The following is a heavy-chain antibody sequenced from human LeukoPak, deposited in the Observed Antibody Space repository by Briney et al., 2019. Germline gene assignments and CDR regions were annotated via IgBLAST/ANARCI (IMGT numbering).Heavy chain of an antibody. D-gene: IGHD6-6*01. CDR2: IKSDGSST. CDR3: ARRSAARDAFDI. Sequence: GGSLRLSCAASGFTFSSYWMHWVRQAPGKGLVWVSRIKSDGSSTSYAEFVKGRFTISRDNAKNTLYLQMNSLRAEDTAVYYCARRSAARDAFDIWGQGTMVTVSS. V-gene: IGHV3-74*01. J-gene: IGHJ3*02. CDR1: GFTFSSYW.